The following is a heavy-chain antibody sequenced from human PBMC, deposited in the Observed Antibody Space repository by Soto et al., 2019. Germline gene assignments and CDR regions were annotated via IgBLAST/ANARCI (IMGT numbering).Heavy chain of an antibody. CDR2: IWYDGSNK. D-gene: IGHD2-15*01. CDR3: AREGTYCSGGSCYPHFDY. J-gene: IGHJ4*02. Sequence: QVQLVESGGGVVQPGRSLRLSCAASGFTFSSYGMHWVRQAPGKGLEWVAVIWYDGSNKYYADSVKGRFTISRDNSKNTLYLQINSLRAEDTAVYYCAREGTYCSGGSCYPHFDYWGQGTLVTVSS. CDR1: GFTFSSYG. V-gene: IGHV3-33*01.